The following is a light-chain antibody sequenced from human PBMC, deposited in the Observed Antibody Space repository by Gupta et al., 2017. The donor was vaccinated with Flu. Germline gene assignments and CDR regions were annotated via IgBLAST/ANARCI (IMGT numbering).Light chain of an antibody. CDR1: QSVDNN. CDR2: GAS. Sequence: EIVMTQSPATLSVSPGERATLSCRASQSVDNNLAWYQQKPGQAPRLLIYGASTRDTGIPARFSGSGYGTEFTLTISSRQSEDFAVFYCQQNNNWPPSTFGQGTKLEI. CDR3: QQNNNWPPST. V-gene: IGKV3-15*01. J-gene: IGKJ2*01.